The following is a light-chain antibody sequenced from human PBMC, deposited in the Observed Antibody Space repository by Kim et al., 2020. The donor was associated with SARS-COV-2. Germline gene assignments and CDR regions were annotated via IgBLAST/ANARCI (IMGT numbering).Light chain of an antibody. CDR3: QQTSIIPHI. J-gene: IGKJ2*01. V-gene: IGKV1-39*01. CDR1: QNINNF. CDR2: TAS. Sequence: SASVGDRVTMTCRASQNINNFLNWYQQKSGEVPKLLIYTASSLQSGVPSRFSGSGSGTDFTLTISGLRPEDFATYYCQQTSIIPHIFGQGTKLE.